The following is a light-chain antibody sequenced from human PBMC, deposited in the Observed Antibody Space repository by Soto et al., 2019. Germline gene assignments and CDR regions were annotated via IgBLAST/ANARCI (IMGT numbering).Light chain of an antibody. Sequence: EIVLTQSPATLSLSPGERATLSCRASQSVSSYLAWYQQKPGQAPRLLIYDASNRATGIPARFSGSGSGTDFALTISSLEPEDLAVYYCQQRSKWTFGQGTKVEIK. CDR1: QSVSSY. CDR3: QQRSKWT. V-gene: IGKV3-11*01. J-gene: IGKJ1*01. CDR2: DAS.